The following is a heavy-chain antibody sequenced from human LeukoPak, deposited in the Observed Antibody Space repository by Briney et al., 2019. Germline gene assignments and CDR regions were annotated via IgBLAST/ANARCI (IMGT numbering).Heavy chain of an antibody. CDR2: IYTSGST. J-gene: IGHJ6*03. CDR1: GGSISSGSYY. V-gene: IGHV4-61*02. D-gene: IGHD3-3*01. CDR3: ARATNYDFWSGQPQPYYMDV. Sequence: NPSQTLSLTCTVSGGSISSGSYYWSWIRQPAGKGLEWIGRIYTSGSTNYNPSLKSRVTISVDTSKNQFSLKLSSVTAADTAVYYCARATNYDFWSGQPQPYYMDVWGKGTTVTASS.